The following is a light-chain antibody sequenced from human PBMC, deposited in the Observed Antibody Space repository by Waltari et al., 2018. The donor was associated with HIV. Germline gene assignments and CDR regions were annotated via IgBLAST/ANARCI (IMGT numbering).Light chain of an antibody. CDR1: SSNIGAGYD. CDR3: QSYDSSLSGSGV. Sequence: QSVLTQPPSVSGAPGQRVTISCTGSSSNIGAGYDVHCYQQHPGTAPNLLVYGNNNRPSGGPDRFSGSKSGTSASLAITGLQAEDEADYYCQSYDSSLSGSGVFGGGTKLTVL. CDR2: GNN. J-gene: IGLJ3*02. V-gene: IGLV1-40*01.